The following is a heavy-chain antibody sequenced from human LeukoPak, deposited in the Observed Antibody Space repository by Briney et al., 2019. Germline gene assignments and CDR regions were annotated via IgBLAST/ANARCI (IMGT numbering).Heavy chain of an antibody. Sequence: GASVKVSCKASGGTFSSYAISWVRQAPGQGLEWMGGIIPIFGTANYAQKFQGRVTITRDTSASTAYMELSSLRSEDTAVYYCARDQGEVVPAALYYYGMDVWGQGTTVTVSS. CDR2: IIPIFGTA. V-gene: IGHV1-69*05. CDR3: ARDQGEVVPAALYYYGMDV. J-gene: IGHJ6*02. CDR1: GGTFSSYA. D-gene: IGHD2-2*01.